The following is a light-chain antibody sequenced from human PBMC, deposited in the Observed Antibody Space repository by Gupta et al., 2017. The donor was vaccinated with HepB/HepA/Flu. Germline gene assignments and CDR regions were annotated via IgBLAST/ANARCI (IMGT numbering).Light chain of an antibody. CDR2: AAS. V-gene: IGKV1-9*01. J-gene: IGKJ4*01. CDR1: QGSSNY. CDR3: QQDSRYPIT. Sequence: DLPMPLYPSFLYASVGSSVTINCRASQGSSNYLAWYQQKPGKAPKLLIYAASTLHSGVPSRFSGSGSGTEFTLTISRLEPEDFATYYCQQDSRYPITFGRGTKVEIK.